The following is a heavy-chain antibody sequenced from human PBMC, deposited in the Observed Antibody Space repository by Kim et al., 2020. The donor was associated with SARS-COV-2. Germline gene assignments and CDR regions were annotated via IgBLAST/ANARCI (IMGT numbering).Heavy chain of an antibody. CDR1: GDSVSSNSAA. CDR2: TYYRSKWYN. D-gene: IGHD5-18*01. J-gene: IGHJ6*02. V-gene: IGHV6-1*01. Sequence: SQTLSLTCAISGDSVSSNSAAWNWIRQSPSRGLEWLGRTYYRSKWYNDYAVSVKSRITINPDTSKNQFSLQLNSVTPEDTAVYYCARDRPLDTAIDYYYYGMDVWGQGTTVTVSS. CDR3: ARDRPLDTAIDYYYYGMDV.